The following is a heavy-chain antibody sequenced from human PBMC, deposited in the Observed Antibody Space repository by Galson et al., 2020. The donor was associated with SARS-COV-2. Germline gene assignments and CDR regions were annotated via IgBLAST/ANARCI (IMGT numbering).Heavy chain of an antibody. V-gene: IGHV1-18*01. CDR2: IRAYTGNT. J-gene: IGHJ4*02. CDR3: ARDGIDTAMSDFDY. D-gene: IGHD5-18*01. CDR1: GYTLTSYG. Sequence: ASAKVSCQAYGYTLTSYGISWVRQAPGQGLEWMGWIRAYTGNTNSAQKLQGRVTMTTDTSTSTAYMELRSLRSDDTAVYYCARDGIDTAMSDFDYWGQGTLVTVSS.